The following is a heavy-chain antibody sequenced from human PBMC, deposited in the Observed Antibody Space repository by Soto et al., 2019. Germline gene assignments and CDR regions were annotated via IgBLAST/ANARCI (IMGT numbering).Heavy chain of an antibody. Sequence: GGSLRLSCAASGFTFSSYAMHWVRQAPGKGLEWVAVISYDGSNKYYADSVKGRFTISRDNSKNTLYLQMNSLRAEDTAVYYCAPARQQLAPVWFDPWGQGTLVTVSS. CDR1: GFTFSSYA. V-gene: IGHV3-30-3*01. CDR2: ISYDGSNK. J-gene: IGHJ5*02. CDR3: APARQQLAPVWFDP. D-gene: IGHD6-13*01.